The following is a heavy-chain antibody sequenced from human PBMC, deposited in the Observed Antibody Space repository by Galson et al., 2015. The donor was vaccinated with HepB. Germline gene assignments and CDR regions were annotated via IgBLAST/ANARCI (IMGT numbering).Heavy chain of an antibody. CDR3: ARDWGWLRFPISGMDV. CDR1: GFTFSSYW. J-gene: IGHJ6*02. Sequence: SLRLSCAASGFTFSSYWMSWVRQAPGKGLEWVANIKQDGSEKYYVDSVKGRFTISRDNAKNSLYLQMNSLRAEDTAVYYCARDWGWLRFPISGMDVWGQGTTVTVSS. D-gene: IGHD5-12*01. CDR2: IKQDGSEK. V-gene: IGHV3-7*03.